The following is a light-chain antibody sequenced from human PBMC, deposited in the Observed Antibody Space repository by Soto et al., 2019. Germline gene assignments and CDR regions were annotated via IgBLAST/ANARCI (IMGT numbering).Light chain of an antibody. V-gene: IGLV2-14*01. CDR1: SSDVGGYNY. J-gene: IGLJ2*01. CDR2: DVT. CDR3: SSYTSSSTLVL. Sequence: QSALTQPASVSGSPGQSITISFTGTSSDVGGYNYVSWYQQHPGKAPKLMIYDVTNRPSGVSNRFSGSKSGNTASLTISGLQAEDEADYYCSSYTSSSTLVLFGGGTKLTVL.